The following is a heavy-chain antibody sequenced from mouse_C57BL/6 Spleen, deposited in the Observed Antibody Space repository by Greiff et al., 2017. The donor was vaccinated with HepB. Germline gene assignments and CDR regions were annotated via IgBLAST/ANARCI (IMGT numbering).Heavy chain of an antibody. D-gene: IGHD1-1*01. CDR1: GYTFTDYY. CDR3: ARRGITTDAMDY. Sequence: VQLQQSGAELVRPGASVKLSRKASGYTFTDYYINWVKQRPGQGLEWIARIYPGSGNTYYNEKFKGKATLTAEKSSSTAYMQLSSLTSEDSAVYFCARRGITTDAMDYWGQGTSVTVSS. CDR2: IYPGSGNT. V-gene: IGHV1-76*01. J-gene: IGHJ4*01.